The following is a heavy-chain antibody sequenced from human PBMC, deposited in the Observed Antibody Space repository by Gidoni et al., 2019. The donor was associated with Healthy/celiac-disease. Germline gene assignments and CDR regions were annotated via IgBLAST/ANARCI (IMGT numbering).Heavy chain of an antibody. CDR3: ARDLGRRPYYYYYMDV. V-gene: IGHV3-21*01. CDR1: GFPFSSYS. Sequence: EVQLVESGGGLVKPGGSLRLSCAASGFPFSSYSMNWVRQAPGKGLEWVSSISSSSSYIYYADSVKGRFTISRDNAKNSLYLQMNSLRAEDTAVYYCARDLGRRPYYYYYMDVWGKGTTVTVSS. D-gene: IGHD7-27*01. J-gene: IGHJ6*03. CDR2: ISSSSSYI.